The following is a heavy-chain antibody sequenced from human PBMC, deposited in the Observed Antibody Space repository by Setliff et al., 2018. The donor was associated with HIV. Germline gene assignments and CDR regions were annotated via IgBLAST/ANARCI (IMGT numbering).Heavy chain of an antibody. CDR1: GASISSHNYY. CDR3: ARVPHRVVGTTTLLYHFDY. D-gene: IGHD1-26*01. Sequence: SETLSLTCTVSGASISSHNYYWGWIRQSPGKGLEWIASIRSSGDTYYIPSLQSRVIISVDTSNNQISLQVNSVTAVDTAVYYCARVPHRVVGTTTLLYHFDYWGLGTLVTVSS. V-gene: IGHV4-39*01. J-gene: IGHJ4*02. CDR2: IRSSGDT.